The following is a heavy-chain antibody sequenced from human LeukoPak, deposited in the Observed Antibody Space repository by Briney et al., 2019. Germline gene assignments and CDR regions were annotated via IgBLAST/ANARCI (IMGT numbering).Heavy chain of an antibody. CDR2: ISGSGGST. D-gene: IGHD3-22*01. V-gene: IGHV3-23*01. J-gene: IGHJ4*02. CDR1: GFTFSSYG. Sequence: PGGSLRLSCAAPGFTFSSYGMHWVRQAPGKGLEWVSAISGSGGSTYYADSVKGRFTISRDNSKNTLYLQMNSLRAEDTAVYYCAKDPARPLYYYDSSGYYYWGQGTLVTVSS. CDR3: AKDPARPLYYYDSSGYYY.